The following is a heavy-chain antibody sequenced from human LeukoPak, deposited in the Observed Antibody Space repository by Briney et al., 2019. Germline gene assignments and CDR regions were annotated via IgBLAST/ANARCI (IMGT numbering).Heavy chain of an antibody. CDR2: ISSSSSYI. V-gene: IGHV3-21*01. Sequence: GGSLRLSCAASGFTFSSYSMNWVRQAPGKGLEWVSSISSSSSYIYYADSVKGRFTISRDNAKNSLYLQMNSLRAEDTAVYYCARELSAESNLEWLFYPPDYWGQGTLVTVSS. CDR1: GFTFSSYS. CDR3: ARELSAESNLEWLFYPPDY. J-gene: IGHJ4*02. D-gene: IGHD3-3*01.